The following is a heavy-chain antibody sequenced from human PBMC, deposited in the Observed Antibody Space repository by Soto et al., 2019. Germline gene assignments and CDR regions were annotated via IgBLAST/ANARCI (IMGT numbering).Heavy chain of an antibody. CDR3: ARGRHRYSSGWYDY. V-gene: IGHV1-18*01. J-gene: IGHJ4*02. CDR1: GYSFKGYG. Sequence: ASVKVSCKTSGYSFKGYGISWVRQAPGQGLEWMGWIRGYNGDTDYVQKFQGRVTMTADTSTSTAYMELSSLRSEDTAVYYCARGRHRYSSGWYDYWGQGTLVTVSS. D-gene: IGHD6-19*01. CDR2: IRGYNGDT.